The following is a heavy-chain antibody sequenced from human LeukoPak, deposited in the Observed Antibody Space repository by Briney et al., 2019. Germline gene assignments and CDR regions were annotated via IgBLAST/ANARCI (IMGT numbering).Heavy chain of an antibody. V-gene: IGHV1-2*02. CDR3: ARDGIAAAGISGAYYMDV. J-gene: IGHJ6*03. CDR2: INPNSGGT. D-gene: IGHD6-13*01. Sequence: ASVKVSCKASGYTFTAYYMHWVRQAPGQGLEWMGWINPNSGGTNYAQKFQGRVTMTRDTSISIAYMELSRLKSDDTAVYYCARDGIAAAGISGAYYMDVWGKGTTVTISS. CDR1: GYTFTAYY.